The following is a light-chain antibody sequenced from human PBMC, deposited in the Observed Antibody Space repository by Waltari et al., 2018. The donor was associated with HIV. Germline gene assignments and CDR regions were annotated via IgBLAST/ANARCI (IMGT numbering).Light chain of an antibody. CDR3: QQRSTWPRT. J-gene: IGKJ3*01. CDR2: DVS. Sequence: EIVLTQYPATLYLSPGERATLSCRASQSVSSYLAWYQQKPGQAPRLLIYDVSNMATGIPARFSGSGSGTDFTLTISSLEPEDFAVYYCQQRSTWPRTFGPGTKVDIK. V-gene: IGKV3-11*01. CDR1: QSVSSY.